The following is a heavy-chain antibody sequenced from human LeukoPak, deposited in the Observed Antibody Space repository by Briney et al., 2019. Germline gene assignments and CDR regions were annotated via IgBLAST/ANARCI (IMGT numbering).Heavy chain of an antibody. D-gene: IGHD1-26*01. J-gene: IGHJ3*02. Sequence: WASVKVSCKASGYTFTGYYMHWVRQAPGQGLEWMGWINPNSGGTNYAQKFQGRVTMTRDTSISTAYMELSRLRSDDTAVYYCARDLGGHDAFDIWGQGTMVTVSS. CDR1: GYTFTGYY. CDR3: ARDLGGHDAFDI. CDR2: INPNSGGT. V-gene: IGHV1-2*02.